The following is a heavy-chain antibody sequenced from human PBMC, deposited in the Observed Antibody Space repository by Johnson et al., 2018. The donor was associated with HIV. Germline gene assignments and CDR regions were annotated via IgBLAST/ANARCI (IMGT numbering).Heavy chain of an antibody. V-gene: IGHV3-7*02. Sequence: VQLVESGGGVVRPGGSLRLSCAASGFTFSSYWMSWVRQSPGKGLEWVANIKQDGSEKYYVDSVKGRFTISRDNAKNSLYLQTNSLRAEDTAVYNCARGLPYYYDSSSYFVRVVAGAFDIWGQGTLVTVSS. CDR2: IKQDGSEK. J-gene: IGHJ3*02. D-gene: IGHD3-22*01. CDR3: ARGLPYYYDSSSYFVRVVAGAFDI. CDR1: GFTFSSYW.